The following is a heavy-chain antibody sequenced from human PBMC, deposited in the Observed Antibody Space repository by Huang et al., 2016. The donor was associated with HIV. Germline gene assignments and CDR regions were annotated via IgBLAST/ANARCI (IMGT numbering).Heavy chain of an antibody. J-gene: IGHJ4*02. CDR3: ARDPRIQSWLNFFDY. Sequence: EVQLVESGGGLVQPGGSLRLSCAASGFSISSYWMHWVRQAPGKGQVWVSRINSDGSRTSYADSVKGRFTISRDNAKNTLYLQMNSLRAEDTAVYYCARDPRIQSWLNFFDYWGQGTLVSVSS. CDR1: GFSISSYW. CDR2: INSDGSRT. V-gene: IGHV3-74*01. D-gene: IGHD3-22*01.